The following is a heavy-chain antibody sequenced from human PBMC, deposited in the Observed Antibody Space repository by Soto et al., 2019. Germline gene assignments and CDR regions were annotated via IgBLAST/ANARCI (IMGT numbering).Heavy chain of an antibody. CDR3: AKGTYYCSGSGLDP. J-gene: IGHJ5*02. CDR1: GFTFDDYA. Sequence: EVQLVESGGGLVQPGRSLRLSCAASGFTFDDYAMHWVRQAPGKGLEWVSGISWNSGSIGYADSVKGRFTISRDNAKNSLYLQMNSLRAEDTALYYCAKGTYYCSGSGLDPWGQGTLVTVSS. V-gene: IGHV3-9*01. D-gene: IGHD3-10*01. CDR2: ISWNSGSI.